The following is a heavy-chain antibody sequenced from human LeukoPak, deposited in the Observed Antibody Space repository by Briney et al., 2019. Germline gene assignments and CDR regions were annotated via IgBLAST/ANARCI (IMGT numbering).Heavy chain of an antibody. CDR2: IYPGDSDT. CDR3: ARGAAGTIPDYYYFGMDV. Sequence: KSLKISCKGSGYRFTDYWIGWVRQMPGKGLEWMGIIYPGDSDTRYSPSFQGHVTISADKSINTAHLQWSSLKASDTAMYYCARGAAGTIPDYYYFGMDVWDQGTTVTVSS. CDR1: GYRFTDYW. J-gene: IGHJ6*02. D-gene: IGHD1-7*01. V-gene: IGHV5-51*01.